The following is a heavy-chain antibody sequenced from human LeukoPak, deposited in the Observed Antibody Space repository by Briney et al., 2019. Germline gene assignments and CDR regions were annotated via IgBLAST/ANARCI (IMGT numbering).Heavy chain of an antibody. CDR1: GFTFSSYS. J-gene: IGHJ4*02. CDR3: ARGLVLARRYFDY. V-gene: IGHV3-21*01. Sequence: GGSLRLSCAASGFTFSSYSMNWVRQAPGKGLDWVSSISSSSSYIYYADSVKGRFTISRDNAKNSLYLQMNSLRAEDTAVYYCARGLVLARRYFDYWGQGTLVTVSS. CDR2: ISSSSSYI. D-gene: IGHD6-6*01.